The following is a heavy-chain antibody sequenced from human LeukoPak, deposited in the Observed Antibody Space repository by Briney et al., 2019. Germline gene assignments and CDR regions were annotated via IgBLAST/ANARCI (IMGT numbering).Heavy chain of an antibody. J-gene: IGHJ4*02. CDR1: GGSISSGGYY. V-gene: IGHV4-31*03. Sequence: PSETLSLTCTVSGGSISSGGYYWSWIRQHPGKGLEWIGYIYYSGSTYYNPSLKGRVTISVDTSKNQFSLKLSSVTAADTAVYYCARDGKYGDFFDYWGQGTLVTVSS. D-gene: IGHD4-17*01. CDR2: IYYSGST. CDR3: ARDGKYGDFFDY.